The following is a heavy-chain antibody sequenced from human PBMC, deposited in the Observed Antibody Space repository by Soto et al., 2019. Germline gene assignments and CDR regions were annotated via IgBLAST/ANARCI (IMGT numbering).Heavy chain of an antibody. V-gene: IGHV3-30-3*01. CDR3: ARPLWRDDYNWGYFDL. Sequence: ESGGGVVQPGRSLRLSCAASGFTFSSYAMHWVRQAPGKGLEWVTVISYDGSNKYYTDSVKGRFTISRDNSKNTLYLQINSLRPEDTAVYYCARPLWRDDYNWGYFDLWGRGTLVTVSS. D-gene: IGHD4-4*01. CDR2: ISYDGSNK. J-gene: IGHJ2*01. CDR1: GFTFSSYA.